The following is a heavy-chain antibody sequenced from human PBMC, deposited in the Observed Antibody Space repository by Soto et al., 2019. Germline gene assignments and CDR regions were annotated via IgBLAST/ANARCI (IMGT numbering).Heavy chain of an antibody. CDR2: ISSTTNYI. J-gene: IGHJ4*02. Sequence: SLRLSCAASGFTFTRYSMNWVRQAPGKGLEWVSSISSTTNYIYYGDSMKGRFTISRDNAKNSLYLEMNSLRAEDTAVYYCARESEDLTSNFDYWGQGTLVTVSS. CDR1: GFTFTRYS. CDR3: ARESEDLTSNFDY. V-gene: IGHV3-21*06.